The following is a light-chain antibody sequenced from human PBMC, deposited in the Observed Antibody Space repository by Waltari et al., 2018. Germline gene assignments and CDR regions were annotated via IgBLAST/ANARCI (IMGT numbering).Light chain of an antibody. CDR3: CSYAGSAISV. CDR2: DVN. V-gene: IGLV2-23*02. Sequence: QSALTQTATVSGVPGHSITLSCTGTSCDIGTYNLVSWYQQHPGKAPTLSIYDVNKRPSGVSNRFSGSKSGNTASLTISGLQAADEADYYCCSYAGSAISVFGGGTKVTVL. J-gene: IGLJ3*02. CDR1: SCDIGTYNL.